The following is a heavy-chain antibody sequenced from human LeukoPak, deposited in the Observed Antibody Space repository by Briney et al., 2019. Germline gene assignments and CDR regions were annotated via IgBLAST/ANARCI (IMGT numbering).Heavy chain of an antibody. V-gene: IGHV4-59*08. CDR2: IYYSGST. Sequence: PSETLSLTCTVSGGSISSYYWSWIRQPPGKGLEWIGYIYYSGSTNYNPSLKSRVTISVDTFKNQFSLKLSSVTAADTAVYYCARQTVAGTVKYFDYWGQGTLVTVSS. CDR1: GGSISSYY. J-gene: IGHJ4*02. D-gene: IGHD6-19*01. CDR3: ARQTVAGTVKYFDY.